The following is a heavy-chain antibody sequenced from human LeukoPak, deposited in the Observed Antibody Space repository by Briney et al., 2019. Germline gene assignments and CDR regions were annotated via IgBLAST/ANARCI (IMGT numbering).Heavy chain of an antibody. V-gene: IGHV4-4*08. CDR1: GGSISSYY. Sequence: PSETLSLTCTVSGGSISSYYWSWIRQPPGKGLEWIGHIHTSGSTNYNPSLKSRVTISIDTSKNQFSLKVNSVTAADTAMYYCARDRGLWLGEARDAFDIWGQGTMVTVFS. D-gene: IGHD3-10*01. CDR3: ARDRGLWLGEARDAFDI. J-gene: IGHJ3*02. CDR2: IHTSGST.